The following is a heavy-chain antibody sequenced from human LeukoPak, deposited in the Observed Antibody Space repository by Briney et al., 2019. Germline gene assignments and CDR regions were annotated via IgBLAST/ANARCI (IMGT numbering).Heavy chain of an antibody. V-gene: IGHV3-30*04. J-gene: IGHJ4*02. CDR1: GFTFSSYA. Sequence: GGSLRLSCAASGFTFSSYAMHWVRQAPGKGLGWVAVISYDGSNKYYADSVKGRFTISRDNSKNTLYLQMNSLRAEDTAVYYCARDDGYYGSGSYYAIDYWGQGTLVTVSS. CDR2: ISYDGSNK. CDR3: ARDDGYYGSGSYYAIDY. D-gene: IGHD3-10*01.